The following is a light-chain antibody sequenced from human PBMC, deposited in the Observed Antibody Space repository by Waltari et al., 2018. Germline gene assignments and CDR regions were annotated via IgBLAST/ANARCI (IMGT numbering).Light chain of an antibody. Sequence: EIVLTQPPGTLSLSPGDRATLSCRASQSVSRALRTLAWYQQKPGQAPRLLIYDASTRATGIPDRFSGSGSGTDFTLTISRLEPDDFAVYYCQRYGTLPATFGQGTKVEIK. CDR2: DAS. V-gene: IGKV3-20*01. CDR1: QSVSRALRT. CDR3: QRYGTLPAT. J-gene: IGKJ1*01.